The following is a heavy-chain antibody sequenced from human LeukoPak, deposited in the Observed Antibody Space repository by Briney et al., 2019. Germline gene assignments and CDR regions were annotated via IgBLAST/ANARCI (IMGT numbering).Heavy chain of an antibody. V-gene: IGHV3-23*01. D-gene: IGHD6-19*01. CDR1: GFTFSSYD. J-gene: IGHJ6*04. CDR2: INDSGGSK. CDR3: AKEAGDGYGMDV. Sequence: GGSLTLSCAASGFTFSSYDRSWIRQPPGKGLEWVSYINDSGGSKYYADPVKGQFTISRDNSKDTLYLQMSSRRAEDTAVYYWAKEAGDGYGMDVWGKGTTVTVSS.